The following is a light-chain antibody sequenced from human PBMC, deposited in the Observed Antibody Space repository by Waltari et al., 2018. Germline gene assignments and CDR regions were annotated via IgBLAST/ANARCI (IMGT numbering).Light chain of an antibody. V-gene: IGLV2-14*03. CDR3: SSYTSTDTWV. CDR1: SSDIGTYNY. Sequence: QSALTQPASVSGSPGQSITISCTGTSSDIGTYNYVSWYQQHPGKAPKLMIYAVSNRPSGVSNRFSASKSGNTASLTISGLQAEDEADYYCSSYTSTDTWVFGGGTKLTVI. CDR2: AVS. J-gene: IGLJ3*02.